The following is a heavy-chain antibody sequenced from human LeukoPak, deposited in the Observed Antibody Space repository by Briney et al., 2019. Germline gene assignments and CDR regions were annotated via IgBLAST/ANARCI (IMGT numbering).Heavy chain of an antibody. CDR3: ARAVDYGSGSSYRFFFDS. CDR2: IYYSGST. D-gene: IGHD3-10*01. V-gene: IGHV4-31*03. CDR1: GGSISSGGHC. J-gene: IGHJ4*02. Sequence: SETLSLTCTVSGGSISSGGHCWSWIRQHPGKGLEWIGYIYYSGSTYYNPSLKSRVTISLGTSENQFSLKLSSVTAADTAVYYCARAVDYGSGSSYRFFFDSWGQGSLVTVSS.